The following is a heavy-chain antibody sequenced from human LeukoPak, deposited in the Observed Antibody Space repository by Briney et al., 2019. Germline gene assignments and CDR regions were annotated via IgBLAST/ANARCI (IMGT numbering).Heavy chain of an antibody. CDR1: GYTLTELS. D-gene: IGHD2-2*01. Sequence: ASVKVSCKVSGYTLTELSTHWVRQAPGKGLEWMGGFDPEDGETIYAQKFQGRVTMTEDTSTDTAYMELSSLRSEDTAVYYCATVGYCSSTSCSMYNWFDPWGQGTLVTVSS. CDR2: FDPEDGET. V-gene: IGHV1-24*01. J-gene: IGHJ5*02. CDR3: ATVGYCSSTSCSMYNWFDP.